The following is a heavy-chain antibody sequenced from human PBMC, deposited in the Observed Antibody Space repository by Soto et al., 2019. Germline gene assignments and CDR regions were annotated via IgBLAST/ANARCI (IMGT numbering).Heavy chain of an antibody. D-gene: IGHD3-22*01. CDR1: GFTFSGSA. CDR3: TRHEEIVVVHAVGFDY. J-gene: IGHJ4*02. Sequence: GSLRPPCSAPGFTFSGSAMHGVRQAAGKGLEWIGRIRSKANSYATAYAASVKGRSTISRDDSKNTAYLQMNSLKTEDTAVYYCTRHEEIVVVHAVGFDYWGQGTLVTVS. V-gene: IGHV3-73*01. CDR2: IRSKANSYAT.